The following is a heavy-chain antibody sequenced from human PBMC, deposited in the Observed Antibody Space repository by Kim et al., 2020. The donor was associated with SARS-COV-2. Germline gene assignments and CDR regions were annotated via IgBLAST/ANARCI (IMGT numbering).Heavy chain of an antibody. Sequence: PSLTSRVTISVDTSKTQFSLKLSSVTAADTAVYYCARVRGGYYNGRDFDYWGQGTLVTVSS. J-gene: IGHJ4*02. V-gene: IGHV4-31*02. CDR3: ARVRGGYYNGRDFDY. D-gene: IGHD3-9*01.